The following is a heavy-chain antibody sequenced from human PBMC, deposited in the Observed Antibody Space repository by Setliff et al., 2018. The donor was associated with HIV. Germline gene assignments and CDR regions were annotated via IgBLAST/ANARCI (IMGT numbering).Heavy chain of an antibody. CDR1: GFTFSGYW. V-gene: IGHV3-74*01. D-gene: IGHD6-13*01. CDR3: ARRAGYTSSWYREDYYYMDV. J-gene: IGHJ6*03. CDR2: INSDGSSI. Sequence: PGGSLRLSCEASGFTFSGYWMHWVRQAPGKELVWVSRINSDGSSISYADSVKGRFTISRDNAKNTVYLQMNSLRGEDTAVYYCARRAGYTSSWYREDYYYMDVWGKGTTVTVSS.